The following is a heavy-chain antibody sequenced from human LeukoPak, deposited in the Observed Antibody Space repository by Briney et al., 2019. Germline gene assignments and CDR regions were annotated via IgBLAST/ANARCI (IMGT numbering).Heavy chain of an antibody. V-gene: IGHV1-46*01. Sequence: ASVKVSCKASGYTFTSYYMHWVRQAPGQGLEWMGIINPNGGSTRYEQKFQGRVTMTRDTPTSTVYMELSSLRSEDTAVYYCARDGSSWQFDYWGQGTLVTVSS. J-gene: IGHJ4*02. D-gene: IGHD6-13*01. CDR3: ARDGSSWQFDY. CDR2: INPNGGST. CDR1: GYTFTSYY.